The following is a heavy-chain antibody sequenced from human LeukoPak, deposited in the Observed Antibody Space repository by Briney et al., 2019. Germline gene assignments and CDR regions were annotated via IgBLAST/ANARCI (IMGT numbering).Heavy chain of an antibody. D-gene: IGHD1-26*01. V-gene: IGHV3-21*01. CDR3: ARDSEAYGMDV. CDR1: GFTFSSYS. J-gene: IGHJ6*02. CDR2: ISSSSSYI. Sequence: GGSLRLSCAASGFTFSSYSMNWVRQAPGKGLEWVSSISSSSSYIYYADSVKGRFTISRDNAKNSLYLQMNSQRAEDTAVYYCARDSEAYGMDVWGQGTTVTVSS.